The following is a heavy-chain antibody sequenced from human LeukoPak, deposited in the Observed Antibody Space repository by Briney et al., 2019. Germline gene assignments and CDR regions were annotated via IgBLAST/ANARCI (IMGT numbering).Heavy chain of an antibody. V-gene: IGHV3-23*01. CDR3: ARAAATQWELLRYYFDY. J-gene: IGHJ4*02. Sequence: GGSLRLSCAASGFTFSSYAMSWVRQAPGKGLEWVSAISGSGGSTYYADSVKGRFTISRDNAKNSLYLQMNSLRAEDTAVYYCARAAATQWELLRYYFDYWGQGTLVTVSS. CDR2: ISGSGGST. CDR1: GFTFSSYA. D-gene: IGHD1-26*01.